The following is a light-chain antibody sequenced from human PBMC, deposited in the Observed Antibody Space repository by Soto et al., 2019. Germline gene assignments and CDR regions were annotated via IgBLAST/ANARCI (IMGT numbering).Light chain of an antibody. Sequence: QSFLTQPPSVSGSPGQSVTISCTGTSSDVGNYNRVSWYQQPPGTAPKLIIYDVSNRPSGVPDRFSGSKSGSTASLIISGVQAEDEADYYCSSVTSSSTDVVFGGGTKLTVL. CDR3: SSVTSSSTDVV. CDR2: DVS. J-gene: IGLJ2*01. CDR1: SSDVGNYNR. V-gene: IGLV2-18*02.